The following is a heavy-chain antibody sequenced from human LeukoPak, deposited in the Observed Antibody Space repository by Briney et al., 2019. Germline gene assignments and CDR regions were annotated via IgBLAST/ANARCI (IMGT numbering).Heavy chain of an antibody. J-gene: IGHJ6*02. CDR3: TVTTRYYYYYYGMDV. V-gene: IGHV3-72*01. CDR2: TRNKANSYTT. CDR1: GFTLSDHY. Sequence: GGSLRLSCAASGFTLSDHYMDWGRPAPGEGVEWVGRTRNKANSYTTEYAASVKGRFTISRDDSKNSLYLQMNSLKTEDTAVYYCTVTTRYYYYYYGMDVWGQGTTVTVSS. D-gene: IGHD4-17*01.